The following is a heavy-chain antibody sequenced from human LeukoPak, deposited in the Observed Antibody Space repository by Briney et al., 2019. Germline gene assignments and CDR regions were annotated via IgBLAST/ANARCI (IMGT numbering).Heavy chain of an antibody. J-gene: IGHJ4*02. V-gene: IGHV3-30*18. CDR2: ISYDGSNK. CDR3: ANTYSRSWSPLFDH. D-gene: IGHD6-13*01. Sequence: GGSLRLSCAPSGFTFSSYGMHWVRQAPGKGLEWVAVISYDGSNKYYADSVRGRFTISRNHSKATLYPQMNSLRPGAKAVFFCANTYSRSWSPLFDHWGQGTLVTVSS. CDR1: GFTFSSYG.